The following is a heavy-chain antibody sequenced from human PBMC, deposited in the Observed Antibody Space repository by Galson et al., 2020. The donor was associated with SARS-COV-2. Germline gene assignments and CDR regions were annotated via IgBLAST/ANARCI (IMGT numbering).Heavy chain of an antibody. CDR1: GGSISSSSYY. CDR2: IYYSGST. J-gene: IGHJ3*02. Sequence: SETLSLTCTVSGGSISSSSYYWGWIRQPPGKGLEWIGSIYYSGSTYYNPSLKSRVTISVDTSKNQFSLKLSSVTAADTAVYYCATIGGLNAFDIWGQGTMFTVSS. CDR3: ATIGGLNAFDI. D-gene: IGHD3-10*01. V-gene: IGHV4-39*07.